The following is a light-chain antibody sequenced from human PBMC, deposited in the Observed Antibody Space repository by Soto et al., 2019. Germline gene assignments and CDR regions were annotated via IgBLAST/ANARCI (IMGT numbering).Light chain of an antibody. Sequence: EIVFTQSPGTLSLSTGERATLSCRASQSVSSSYLAWYQQKPGQAPRLLIYDASSRATGIPDRFSGSGSGTDFTLTISRLEPEDFAVYYCQQYGNSPLTFGGGSKVDIK. CDR3: QQYGNSPLT. CDR1: QSVSSSY. V-gene: IGKV3-20*01. J-gene: IGKJ4*01. CDR2: DAS.